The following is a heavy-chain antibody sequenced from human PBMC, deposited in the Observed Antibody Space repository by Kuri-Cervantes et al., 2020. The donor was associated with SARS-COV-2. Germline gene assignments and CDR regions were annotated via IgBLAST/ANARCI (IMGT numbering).Heavy chain of an antibody. CDR1: GFTFSSYG. D-gene: IGHD1-1*01. CDR3: AKLGTRGHFED. CDR2: ISSSGGST. J-gene: IGHJ1*01. V-gene: IGHV3-23*01. Sequence: GGSRRLPCAASGFTFSSYGMSWVRQAPGKGLEWVSAISSSGGSTYYADSVKGRFTISRDNSKNTLYLQMNSLRAEDTAVYYCAKLGTRGHFEDWGQGTLVTVSS.